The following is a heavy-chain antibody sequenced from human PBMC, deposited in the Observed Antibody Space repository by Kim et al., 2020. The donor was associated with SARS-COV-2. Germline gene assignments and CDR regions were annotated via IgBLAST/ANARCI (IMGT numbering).Heavy chain of an antibody. J-gene: IGHJ5*02. D-gene: IGHD6-6*01. CDR2: INHSGST. CDR3: ARIYSSSSDFDP. Sequence: SETLSLTCAVYGGSFSGYYWSWIRQPPGKGLEWIGEINHSGSTNYNPSLKSRVTISVDTSKNQFSLKLSSVTAADTAVYYCARIYSSSSDFDPWGQGTLVTVSS. V-gene: IGHV4-34*01. CDR1: GGSFSGYY.